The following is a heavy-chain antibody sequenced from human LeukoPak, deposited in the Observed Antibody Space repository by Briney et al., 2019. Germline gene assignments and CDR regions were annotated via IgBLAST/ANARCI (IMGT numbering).Heavy chain of an antibody. J-gene: IGHJ4*02. CDR2: ISSSGDT. V-gene: IGHV3-66*01. CDR1: AFTVTEKY. D-gene: IGHD2-8*02. CDR3: AVSLSSPGAFDY. Sequence: GGSLRLSCAASAFTVTEKYMIWVRQAPGKGLEWVSRISSSGDTRYADSVKGRFTISGDSSHNTLSLQMDGLRAEDTAVYYCAVSLSSPGAFDYWGQGTLDTVSS.